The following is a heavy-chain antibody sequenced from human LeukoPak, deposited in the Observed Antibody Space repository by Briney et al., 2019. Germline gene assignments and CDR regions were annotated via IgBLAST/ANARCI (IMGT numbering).Heavy chain of an antibody. V-gene: IGHV1-69*04. CDR3: ARDYDILTGYYDYYYYGMDV. CDR1: GGTFSSYA. Sequence: GASVKVSCKASGGTFSSYAISWVRQAPGQGLEWMGRIIPILGIANYAQKFQGRVTITADKSTSTAYMELSSLRSEDTAVYYCARDYDILTGYYDYYYYGMDVWGQGTTVTVSS. CDR2: IIPILGIA. D-gene: IGHD3-9*01. J-gene: IGHJ6*02.